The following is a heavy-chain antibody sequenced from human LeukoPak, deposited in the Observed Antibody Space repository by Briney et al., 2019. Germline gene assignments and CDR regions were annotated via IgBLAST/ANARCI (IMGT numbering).Heavy chain of an antibody. J-gene: IGHJ4*02. CDR3: ARDIRRGYSYGYGEY. V-gene: IGHV3-53*01. Sequence: PGGSLRLSCAASGFTVSSNYMSWVRQAPGKGLEWVSVIYSGGGTYYADSVKGRFTISRDNSKNTLYLQMNSLRAEDTAVYYCARDIRRGYSYGYGEYWGQGTLVTVSS. CDR2: IYSGGGT. CDR1: GFTVSSNY. D-gene: IGHD5-18*01.